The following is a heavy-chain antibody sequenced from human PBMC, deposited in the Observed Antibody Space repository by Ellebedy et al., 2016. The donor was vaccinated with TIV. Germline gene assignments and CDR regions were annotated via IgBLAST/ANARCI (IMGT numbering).Heavy chain of an antibody. CDR3: ARDQDVYQPFDY. CDR1: GDSISSNY. J-gene: IGHJ4*02. Sequence: SETLSLXXTVSGDSISSNYWNWIRQPPGKGLEWIGRTSASDSTHLNPSLKSRVFLWVDTSKNQLSLKLTSVTPADTAIYFCARDQDVYQPFDYWGQGTLVTVSS. V-gene: IGHV4-4*07. CDR2: TSASDST. D-gene: IGHD2-2*01.